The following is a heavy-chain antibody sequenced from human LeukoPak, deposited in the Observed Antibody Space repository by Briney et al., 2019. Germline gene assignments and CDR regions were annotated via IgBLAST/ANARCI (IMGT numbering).Heavy chain of an antibody. CDR1: GYTFTSYG. CDR2: ISAYNGNT. CDR3: ARDFTSVPAVQNYYYYYYMDV. J-gene: IGHJ6*03. Sequence: ASVKVSCKASGYTFTSYGISWVRQAPGQGLEWMGWISAYNGNTNYAQKLQGRVTMTTDTSTSTAYMELRSLRSDDTAVYYCARDFTSVPAVQNYYYYYYMDVWGKGTTVTISS. D-gene: IGHD4-17*01. V-gene: IGHV1-18*01.